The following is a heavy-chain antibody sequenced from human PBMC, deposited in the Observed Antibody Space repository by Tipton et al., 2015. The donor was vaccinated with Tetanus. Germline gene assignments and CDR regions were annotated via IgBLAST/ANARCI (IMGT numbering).Heavy chain of an antibody. V-gene: IGHV4-59*08. D-gene: IGHD2/OR15-2a*01. CDR2: IYQTGTT. J-gene: IGHJ4*02. CDR1: GDSMSPYY. CDR3: ARAAGFLGLTHDF. Sequence: LRLSCTISGDSMSPYYWGWLRQPPGKGLEWIGYIYQTGTTYYNPSLKGRVTISMDRSNTQFSLRLDSLTAADTAVYYCARAAGFLGLTHDFWGRGTLVSVSS.